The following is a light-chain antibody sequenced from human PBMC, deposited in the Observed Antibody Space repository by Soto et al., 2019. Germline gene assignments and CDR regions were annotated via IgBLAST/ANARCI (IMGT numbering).Light chain of an antibody. V-gene: IGLV2-14*03. CDR2: DVN. Sequence: QSVLTQPASVSGSPGQSITISCTGTSSDIGSFTFVSWYQQHPGKVPKLMIFDVNRRPSGVSDRFSGSKSGNTASLTISGLRAEDEGDYYCSSYTSSSTHVFGSGTKLTVL. CDR1: SSDIGSFTF. J-gene: IGLJ1*01. CDR3: SSYTSSSTHV.